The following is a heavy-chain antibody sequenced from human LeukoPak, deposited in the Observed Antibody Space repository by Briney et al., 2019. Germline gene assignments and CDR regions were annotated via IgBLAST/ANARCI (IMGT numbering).Heavy chain of an antibody. D-gene: IGHD3-22*01. J-gene: IGHJ4*02. CDR1: GFTFSSYG. CDR3: AKDRRLSYYYDSSGYADY. CDR2: ISYDGSNK. Sequence: GKSLRLSCAASGFTFSSYGMHWVRQAPGKGLEWVAVISYDGSNKYYADSVKGRFTISRDNSKNTLYLQMNSLRAEDTAVYYCAKDRRLSYYYDSSGYADYWGQGTLVTVSS. V-gene: IGHV3-30*18.